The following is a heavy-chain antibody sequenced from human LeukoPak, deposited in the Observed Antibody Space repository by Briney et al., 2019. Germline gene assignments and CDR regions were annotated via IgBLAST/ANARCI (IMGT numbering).Heavy chain of an antibody. V-gene: IGHV4-59*01. CDR3: ARAPRIAAVGTVYYYYMDV. D-gene: IGHD6-13*01. CDR1: GGSLSSYY. CDR2: IYYSGST. J-gene: IGHJ6*03. Sequence: SETLSLTCTVSGGSLSSYYWSWIRQPPGKGLEWIGYIYYSGSTNYNPSLKSRVTISVDTSKNQFSLKLSSVTAADTAVYYCARAPRIAAVGTVYYYYMDVWGKGTTVTVSS.